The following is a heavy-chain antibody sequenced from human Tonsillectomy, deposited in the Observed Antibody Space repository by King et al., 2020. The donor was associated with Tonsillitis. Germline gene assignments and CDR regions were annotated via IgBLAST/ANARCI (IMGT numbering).Heavy chain of an antibody. D-gene: IGHD3-22*01. CDR1: GFSFSSYN. V-gene: IGHV3-48*02. CDR3: ARDYYDSSGYFYGGC. CDR2: ISSSSSTI. Sequence: VQLVESGGGLVQPGGSLRLSCAASGFSFSSYNMNWVRQAPGKGLEWVSYISSSSSTIYYADSVKGRFTISRDNAKNSLYLQMNSLRDEDTAVYYCARDYYDSSGYFYGGCWGQGTLVTVSS. J-gene: IGHJ4*02.